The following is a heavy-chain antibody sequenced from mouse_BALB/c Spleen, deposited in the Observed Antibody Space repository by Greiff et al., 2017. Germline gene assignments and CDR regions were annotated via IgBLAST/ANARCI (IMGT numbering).Heavy chain of an antibody. J-gene: IGHJ3*01. CDR3: ARPQYRYDGFAY. Sequence: DVQLVESGGGLVQPGGSRKLSCAASGFTFSSFGMHWVRQAPEKGLEWVAYISSGSSTIYYADTVKGRFTISRDNPKNTLFLQMTSLRSEDTAMYYCARPQYRYDGFAYWGQGTLVTVSA. V-gene: IGHV5-17*02. CDR1: GFTFSSFG. D-gene: IGHD2-14*01. CDR2: ISSGSSTI.